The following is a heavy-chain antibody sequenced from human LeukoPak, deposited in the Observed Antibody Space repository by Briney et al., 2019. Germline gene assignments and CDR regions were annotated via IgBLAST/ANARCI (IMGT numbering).Heavy chain of an antibody. Sequence: ASVKVSCKASGYTFTSYGIRWVRQAPGQGLEWMGWISAYNGNTNYAQKLQGRVTMTTDTSTSTAYMELRSLRSDDTAVYYCAARHPFGGWYVYWGQGTLVTVSS. J-gene: IGHJ4*02. CDR3: AARHPFGGWYVY. V-gene: IGHV1-18*01. CDR2: ISAYNGNT. CDR1: GYTFTSYG. D-gene: IGHD6-19*01.